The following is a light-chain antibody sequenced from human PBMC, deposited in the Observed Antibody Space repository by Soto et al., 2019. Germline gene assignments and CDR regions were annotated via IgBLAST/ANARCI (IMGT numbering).Light chain of an antibody. Sequence: EIVMTQSPGTLSFSPWEIATLSCRASQSITNNYLAWHQQRPGQAPRLLISDASNRATGVPARFSGSGSGTAFTLTISSLEPEDFAVYYCQQRNILPLNFGGGTKVDIK. V-gene: IGKV3D-20*02. CDR3: QQRNILPLN. CDR1: QSITNNY. CDR2: DAS. J-gene: IGKJ4*01.